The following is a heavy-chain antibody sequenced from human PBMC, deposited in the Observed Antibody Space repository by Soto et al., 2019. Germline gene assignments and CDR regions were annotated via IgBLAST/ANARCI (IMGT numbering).Heavy chain of an antibody. V-gene: IGHV4-39*07. CDR1: GGSINSDVFS. D-gene: IGHD3-10*01. J-gene: IGHJ6*02. CDR3: ARTRGSAVYFYFYGMDV. CDR2: TYSSGGA. Sequence: PSETLSLTCSFSGGSINSDVFSWGWVRQPPGKGLEWIGSTYSSGGAYYSPSFRGRARISVDASKNQVFLKLTSVSAADTAIYYCARTRGSAVYFYFYGMDVWGQGTTVT.